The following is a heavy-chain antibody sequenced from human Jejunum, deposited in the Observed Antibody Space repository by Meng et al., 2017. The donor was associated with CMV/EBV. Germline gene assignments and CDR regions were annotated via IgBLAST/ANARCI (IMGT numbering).Heavy chain of an antibody. CDR3: GDPPAGY. CDR2: IFHSGAT. J-gene: IGHJ4*02. Sequence: TLSLTCVVSGGSLIGTNGWNWVRQPPGGGLEWSGEIFHSGATNYNPSLKSRVTISIDNSKNQFSLKLTSMTAADTAVYFCGDPPAGYWGQGILVTVSS. V-gene: IGHV4/OR15-8*02. CDR1: GGSLIGTNG.